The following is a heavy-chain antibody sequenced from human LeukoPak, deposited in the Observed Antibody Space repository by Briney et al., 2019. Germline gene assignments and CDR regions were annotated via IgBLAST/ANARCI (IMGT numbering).Heavy chain of an antibody. J-gene: IGHJ4*02. CDR2: IYYSEGT. CDR3: ARDRYCSGRSCYGPPDY. CDR1: SGSISTSNYY. Sequence: SETLSLTCTVSSGSISTSNYYWGWIRQPPGKGLEWIGSIYYSEGTYYNPSLKSRVTISIDTSKNQFSLKLNSVTAADTAVYYCARDRYCSGRSCYGPPDYWGQGVLVTVSS. V-gene: IGHV4-39*07. D-gene: IGHD2-15*01.